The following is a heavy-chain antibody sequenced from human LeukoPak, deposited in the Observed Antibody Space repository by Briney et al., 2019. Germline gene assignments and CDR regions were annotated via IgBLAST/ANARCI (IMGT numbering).Heavy chain of an antibody. D-gene: IGHD5-12*01. V-gene: IGHV5-51*01. CDR2: IYPGDSDT. CDR3: ARRTIGAHSSYDPGFDY. Sequence: GESLKISCKGSGYSFTTYWIAWVRQMPGKGLEWMGIIYPGDSDTRYSPSFQGQVTISADKSISTAYLQWSSLKASDTAMYYCARRTIGAHSSYDPGFDYWGQGTLVTVSS. J-gene: IGHJ4*02. CDR1: GYSFTTYW.